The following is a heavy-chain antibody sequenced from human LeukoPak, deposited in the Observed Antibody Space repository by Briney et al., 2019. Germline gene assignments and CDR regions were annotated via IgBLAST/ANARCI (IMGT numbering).Heavy chain of an antibody. D-gene: IGHD4/OR15-4a*01. CDR2: FIPPSGRA. J-gene: IGHJ1*01. V-gene: IGHV1-69*05. CDR1: GGPYRYA. Sequence: SSVKVSCKASGGPYRYAITWVRQGPGQGREWMVGFIPPSGRANYAQKFQGRVTISTDDSTSTTSMELRSLRSADTAVYYCTTYGANVAEYFEHWGQGTLVGVSS. CDR3: TTYGANVAEYFEH.